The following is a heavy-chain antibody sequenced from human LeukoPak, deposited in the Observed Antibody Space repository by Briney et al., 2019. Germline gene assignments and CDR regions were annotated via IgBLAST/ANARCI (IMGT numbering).Heavy chain of an antibody. J-gene: IGHJ5*02. CDR3: AREGYYDSSGYYYVNWFDH. Sequence: ASVTVSYKASGYTFTVYYMHWVRQAPGQGLEGMGWINPNSGGTNYAQKFQGRVTITRDTSISTAYMELSRLRSDDTAVYYCAREGYYDSSGYYYVNWFDHWGQGTLVTVSS. D-gene: IGHD3-22*01. CDR2: INPNSGGT. CDR1: GYTFTVYY. V-gene: IGHV1-2*02.